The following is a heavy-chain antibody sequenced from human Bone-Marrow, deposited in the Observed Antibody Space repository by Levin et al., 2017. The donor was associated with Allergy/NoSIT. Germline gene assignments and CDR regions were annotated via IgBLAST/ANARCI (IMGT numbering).Heavy chain of an antibody. CDR1: GYTLTELS. CDR2: FDPEDGET. Sequence: ASVKVSCKVSGYTLTELSMHWVRQAPGKGLEWMGGFDPEDGETIYAQKFQGRVTMTEDTSTDTAYMELSSLRSEDTAVYYCATDTDYYGSGSYPGYWGQGTLVTVSS. J-gene: IGHJ4*02. V-gene: IGHV1-24*01. CDR3: ATDTDYYGSGSYPGY. D-gene: IGHD3-10*01.